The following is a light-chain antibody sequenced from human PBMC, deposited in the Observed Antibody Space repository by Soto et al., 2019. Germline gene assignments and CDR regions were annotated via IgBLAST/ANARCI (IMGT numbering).Light chain of an antibody. J-gene: IGLJ1*01. CDR2: EGT. V-gene: IGLV2-23*01. CDR3: CSYASSSTYV. Sequence: QSALTQPASVSGSPVQSITISCTGTSSDVGSYNLVSWYQQHPGKAPKLMIYEGTKRPSGVSDRFSGSRSGNTASLTISGLQAEDEADYYCCSYASSSTYVFGTGTKVTVL. CDR1: SSDVGSYNL.